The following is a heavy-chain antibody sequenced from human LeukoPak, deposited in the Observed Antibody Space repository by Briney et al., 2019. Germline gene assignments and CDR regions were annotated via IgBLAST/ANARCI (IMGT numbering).Heavy chain of an antibody. CDR1: GFTFSDYY. CDR2: ISSSGSTI. Sequence: PGGSLRLSCAASGFTFSDYYMSWIHQAPGKGLEWVSYISSSGSTIYYADSVKGRFTISRDNAKNSLYLQMNSLRAEDTAVYYCARDRRHLRGYFDLWGRGTLVTVSS. V-gene: IGHV3-11*01. J-gene: IGHJ2*01. CDR3: ARDRRHLRGYFDL.